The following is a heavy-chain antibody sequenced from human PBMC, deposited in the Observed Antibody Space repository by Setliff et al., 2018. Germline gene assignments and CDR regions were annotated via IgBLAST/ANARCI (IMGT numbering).Heavy chain of an antibody. CDR3: ARETAVAGTMEFDY. CDR1: GFTFSSYA. D-gene: IGHD6-19*01. CDR2: ITGSGGGT. Sequence: GGSLRLSCAASGFTFSSYAMSWVRQAPGKGLEWVSLITGSGGGTYYADSVKGRLTISRDNAKNSLYLQMNSLRAEDTAVYYCARETAVAGTMEFDYWGQG. J-gene: IGHJ4*02. V-gene: IGHV3-23*01.